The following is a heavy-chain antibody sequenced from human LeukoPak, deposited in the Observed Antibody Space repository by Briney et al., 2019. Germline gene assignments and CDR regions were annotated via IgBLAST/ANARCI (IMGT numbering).Heavy chain of an antibody. CDR3: TNEHYYQLQW. Sequence: GGSLRLSCAASGFTFSSYAMSWVRQAPGKGLEWVGRIKRTSDGGTTDYAAPVKGRFTISRDDSKNMLYLQMSSLRAEDTAVYYCTNEHYYQLQWWGQGTLVTASS. CDR2: IKRTSDGGTT. D-gene: IGHD2-2*01. V-gene: IGHV3-15*01. J-gene: IGHJ4*02. CDR1: GFTFSSYA.